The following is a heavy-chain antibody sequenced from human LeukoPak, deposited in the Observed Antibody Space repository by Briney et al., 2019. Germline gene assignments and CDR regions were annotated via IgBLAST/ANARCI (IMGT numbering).Heavy chain of an antibody. D-gene: IGHD6-13*01. Sequence: RSGGSLRLSCAASGFTFDDYAMHWVRQAPGKGLEWVSLISGDGGSTYYADSVKGRFTISRDSSKNSLYLQMNSLRIEDTALYYCAKTGGLVHTAAAYWGQGTLVTVSS. CDR3: AKTGGLVHTAAAY. V-gene: IGHV3-43*02. CDR2: ISGDGGST. J-gene: IGHJ4*02. CDR1: GFTFDDYA.